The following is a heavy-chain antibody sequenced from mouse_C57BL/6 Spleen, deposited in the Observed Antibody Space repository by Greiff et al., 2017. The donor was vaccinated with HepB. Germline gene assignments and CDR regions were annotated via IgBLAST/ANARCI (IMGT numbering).Heavy chain of an antibody. CDR2: IDPSDSET. J-gene: IGHJ2*01. V-gene: IGHV1-52*01. D-gene: IGHD2-4*01. CDR3: AKGLRRVGFDY. CDR1: GYTFTSYW. Sequence: QVQLQQPGAELVRPGSSVKLSCKASGYTFTSYWMHWVKQRPIQGLEWIGNIDPSDSETHYNQKFKDKATLTVDKSSSTAYMQLSSLTSEDSAAYYCAKGLRRVGFDYWGQGTTLTVSS.